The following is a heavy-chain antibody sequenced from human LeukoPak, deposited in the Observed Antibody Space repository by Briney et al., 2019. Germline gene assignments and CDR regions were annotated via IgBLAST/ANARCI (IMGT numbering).Heavy chain of an antibody. V-gene: IGHV3-9*01. J-gene: IGHJ4*02. CDR3: SKGGFRAWYSDD. CDR2: ISWNSGTI. D-gene: IGHD6-19*01. CDR1: GFTFDEYA. Sequence: QPGRSLRLSCAASGFTFDEYAMHWVRQAPGKGLEWVPGISWNSGTIGYADSVRGRFTISRDNAKNSLYLQMDNLRAEDTAFYYCSKGGFRAWYSDDWGQGTLVTVSS.